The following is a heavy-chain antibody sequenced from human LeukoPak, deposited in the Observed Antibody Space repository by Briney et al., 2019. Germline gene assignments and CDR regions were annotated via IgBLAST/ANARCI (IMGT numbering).Heavy chain of an antibody. CDR1: GFTFSSYW. J-gene: IGHJ4*02. D-gene: IGHD3-10*01. CDR2: INTDGSST. CDR3: ARTVPGYFFDS. Sequence: GGSLRLSCAASGFTFSSYWMHWVRQAPGMGLVWVSRINTDGSSTTYADSVKGRFTISRDSAKNTLYLQMNSLRAEGTAVYYCARTVPGYFFDSWGQGTLVTVSS. V-gene: IGHV3-74*01.